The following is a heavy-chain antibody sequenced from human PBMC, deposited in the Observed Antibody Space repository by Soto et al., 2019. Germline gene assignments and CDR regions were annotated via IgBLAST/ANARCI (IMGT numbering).Heavy chain of an antibody. Sequence: SETLSLTCTVSGGSVSSGSYYWSWIRQPPGKGLEWIGYIYYSGSTNYNPSLKSRVTISVDTSKNQFSLKLSSVTAADTAVYYCARGFVAARPGLGWFDPWGQGTLVTVSS. CDR3: ARGFVAARPGLGWFDP. CDR2: IYYSGST. J-gene: IGHJ5*02. D-gene: IGHD6-6*01. CDR1: GGSVSSGSYY. V-gene: IGHV4-61*01.